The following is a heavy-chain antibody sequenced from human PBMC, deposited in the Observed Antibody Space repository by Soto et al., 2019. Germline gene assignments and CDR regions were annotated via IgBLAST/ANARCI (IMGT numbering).Heavy chain of an antibody. Sequence: ASVKVSCKASGYTFTSYYIHWVRQAPGQGLEWMGIINPSCGSTSYAQKFQGRVTMTRDTSTSTVYMELSSLRSEDTAVYYCARDSNGYRPYFDYWGQGTLVTVSS. J-gene: IGHJ4*02. CDR1: GYTFTSYY. CDR3: ARDSNGYRPYFDY. V-gene: IGHV1-46*01. D-gene: IGHD5-18*01. CDR2: INPSCGST.